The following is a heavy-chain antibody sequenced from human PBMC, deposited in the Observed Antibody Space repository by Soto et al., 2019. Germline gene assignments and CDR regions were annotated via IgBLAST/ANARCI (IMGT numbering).Heavy chain of an antibody. J-gene: IGHJ4*02. CDR3: ARPHYYASGSYDYYGYFDY. CDR1: GGTFSSYT. D-gene: IGHD3-10*01. V-gene: IGHV1-69*02. Sequence: GASVKVSCKASGGTFSSYTISWVRQAPGQGLEWMGRIIPILGIANYAQKFQGRVTITADKSTSTAYMELSSLRSEDTAVYYCARPHYYASGSYDYYGYFDYWGQGTLVTVSS. CDR2: IIPILGIA.